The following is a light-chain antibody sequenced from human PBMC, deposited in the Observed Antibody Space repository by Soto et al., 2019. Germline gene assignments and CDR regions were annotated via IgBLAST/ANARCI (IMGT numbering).Light chain of an antibody. CDR1: SSDVENFNL. Sequence: QSALTQPASVSGSPGQSIAISCAGTSSDVENFNLVSWYQQHPGKGPRLMIYEGNKRPSGVSSRFSGSKSGNTASLTISGLQADDEADYYCCSYAPNSGIVVFGGGTKLTVL. CDR3: CSYAPNSGIVV. CDR2: EGN. J-gene: IGLJ2*01. V-gene: IGLV2-23*01.